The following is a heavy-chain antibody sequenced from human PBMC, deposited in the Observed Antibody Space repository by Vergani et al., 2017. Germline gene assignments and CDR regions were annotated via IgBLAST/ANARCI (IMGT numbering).Heavy chain of an antibody. J-gene: IGHJ4*02. V-gene: IGHV4-30-4*08. CDR3: AREGPYYYGSGSYGY. CDR1: NDSVSNTFYY. D-gene: IGHD3-10*01. Sequence: QVQLQESGPGLVKPSETLSLTCTVSNDSVSNTFYYWGWIRQTPGKGLEWIGYIYYSGSTYYNPSLKSRVTISVDTSKNQFSLKLSSVTAADTAVYYCAREGPYYYGSGSYGYWGQGTLVTVSS. CDR2: IYYSGST.